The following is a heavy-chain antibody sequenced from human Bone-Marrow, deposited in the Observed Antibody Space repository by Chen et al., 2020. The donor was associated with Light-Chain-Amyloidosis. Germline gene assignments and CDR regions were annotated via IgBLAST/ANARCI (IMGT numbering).Heavy chain of an antibody. CDR1: GGSISGTSYD. J-gene: IGHJ4*02. D-gene: IGHD3-22*01. Sequence: QLQLQESGPGLVKPSETLSLTCAVSGGSISGTSYDWVWIRQPPGKGLEWIGTFYYTGITYYNPSLKSRVTISVDMSKNQFSLQLTSVTAADTAVYFCARVGSDYYDNSGFYPLDYWGQGTLVTVSS. CDR3: ARVGSDYYDNSGFYPLDY. V-gene: IGHV4-39*07. CDR2: FYYTGIT.